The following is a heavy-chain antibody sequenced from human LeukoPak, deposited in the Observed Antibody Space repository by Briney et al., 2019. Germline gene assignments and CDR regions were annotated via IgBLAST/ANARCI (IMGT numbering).Heavy chain of an antibody. J-gene: IGHJ3*02. CDR1: GYAFTSYA. V-gene: IGHV1-3*01. Sequence: ASVKVSCKASGYAFTSYAMHWVRQAPGQRLEWMGWINAGNGNTKYSQKFQGRVTITRDTSASTAYMELSSLRSEDTAVYYCARDGIYGDCDIWGQGTMVTVSS. CDR2: INAGNGNT. CDR3: ARDGIYGDCDI. D-gene: IGHD4-17*01.